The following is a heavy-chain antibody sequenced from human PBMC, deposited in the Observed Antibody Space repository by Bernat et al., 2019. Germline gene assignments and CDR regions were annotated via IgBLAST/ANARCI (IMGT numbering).Heavy chain of an antibody. CDR1: GYSFSTHW. Sequence: EVQLVQSGAEVKKPGESLKISCKGSGYSFSTHWIAWVRQMPGKGLECMGIIYPGDSDTKYSPSFQGQVTISADKSINTAYLQLSGLKASDTAMCYCARHACGGDCYSDYWGQGTLVTVSS. CDR2: IYPGDSDT. CDR3: ARHACGGDCYSDY. D-gene: IGHD2-21*02. J-gene: IGHJ4*02. V-gene: IGHV5-51*01.